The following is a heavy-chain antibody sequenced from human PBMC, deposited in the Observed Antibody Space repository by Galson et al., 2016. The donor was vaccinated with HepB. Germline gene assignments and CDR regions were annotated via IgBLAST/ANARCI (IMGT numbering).Heavy chain of an antibody. V-gene: IGHV3-30*18. D-gene: IGHD6-13*01. CDR1: GFTFSSYG. CDR2: ISYDGSNK. CDR3: AKEQYTSRWYAEYYFDY. Sequence: SLRLSCAASGFTFSSYGMHWVRQAPGKGLEWVAVISYDGSNKSYAVYVKGPFTISRDKTKNTLYLQMNSLSAEDTAVYYCAKEQYTSRWYAEYYFDYWGQGTLVTVSS. J-gene: IGHJ4*02.